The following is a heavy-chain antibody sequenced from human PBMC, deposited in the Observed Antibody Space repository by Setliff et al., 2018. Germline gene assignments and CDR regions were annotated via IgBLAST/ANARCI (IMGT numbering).Heavy chain of an antibody. V-gene: IGHV3-53*01. CDR1: GFIVSNNE. CDR3: AKDLSSNTAASYFFDL. CDR2: TYSSGAT. D-gene: IGHD5-18*01. Sequence: PGGSLRLSCEVSGFIVSNNEMSWVRQAPGKGLEWVSVTYSSGATNYADSVKGRFTMSRASSTNTLYLQMNSLRGEDTAVYYCAKDLSSNTAASYFFDLWGQGTQVTVSS. J-gene: IGHJ4*02.